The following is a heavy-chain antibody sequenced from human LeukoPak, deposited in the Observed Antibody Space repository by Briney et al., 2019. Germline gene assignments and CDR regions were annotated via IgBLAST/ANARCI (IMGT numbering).Heavy chain of an antibody. CDR2: IKQDGSEK. CDR3: ARQGGSFFSFSTFFDY. Sequence: GGSLRLACAASGFTFSSYWMSWVRQAPGKGLEWVANIKQDGSEKYYVDSVKGRFTISRDNAKNSLYLQMNGLRAEDTAVYYCARQGGSFFSFSTFFDYWGQGTLVTVSS. V-gene: IGHV3-7*01. D-gene: IGHD1-26*01. J-gene: IGHJ4*02. CDR1: GFTFSSYW.